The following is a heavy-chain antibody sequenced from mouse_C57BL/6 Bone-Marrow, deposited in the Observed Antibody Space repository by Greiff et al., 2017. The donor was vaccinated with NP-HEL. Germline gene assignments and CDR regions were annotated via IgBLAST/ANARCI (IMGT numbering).Heavy chain of an antibody. CDR3: ARALSYGYDYYCDY. D-gene: IGHD2-2*01. CDR1: GYTFTSYW. Sequence: QVQLQQPGAELVRPGSSVKLSCKASGYTFTSYWMHWVKQRPIQGLEWIGNIDPSDSETHYNQKFKDKATLTVDKSSSTAYMQLSSLTSEDSAVYYCARALSYGYDYYCDYWGQGTTLTVSS. J-gene: IGHJ2*01. CDR2: IDPSDSET. V-gene: IGHV1-52*01.